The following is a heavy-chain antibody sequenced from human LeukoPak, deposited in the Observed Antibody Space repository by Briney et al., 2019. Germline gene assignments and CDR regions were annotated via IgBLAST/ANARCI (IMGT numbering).Heavy chain of an antibody. Sequence: GGSLRLSCAASGFTVRTHSMSWVRQAPGKGLEWVSGIYGGGSTYYADSVNGRFTISRDSSKNTLFLQMNSLRAEGTALYYCASAREYCGGAECYEYFQHWGQGTLVTVSS. J-gene: IGHJ1*01. D-gene: IGHD2-21*01. V-gene: IGHV3-53*01. CDR1: GFTVRTHS. CDR2: IYGGGST. CDR3: ASAREYCGGAECYEYFQH.